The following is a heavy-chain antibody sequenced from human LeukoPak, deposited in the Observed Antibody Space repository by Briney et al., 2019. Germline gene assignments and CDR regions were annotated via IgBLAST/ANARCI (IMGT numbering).Heavy chain of an antibody. Sequence: ASVKVSCKVSGYTLTELSMHWVRQAPGKGLEWMGGFDPEDGETIYAQKFQGRVTMTEDTSTDTAYMELSSPRSEDTAVYYCATVGVVVITNAFDIWGQGAMVTVSS. D-gene: IGHD3-22*01. J-gene: IGHJ3*02. CDR3: ATVGVVVITNAFDI. CDR1: GYTLTELS. V-gene: IGHV1-24*01. CDR2: FDPEDGET.